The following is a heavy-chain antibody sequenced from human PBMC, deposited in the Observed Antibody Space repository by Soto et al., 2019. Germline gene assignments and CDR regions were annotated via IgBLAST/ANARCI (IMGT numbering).Heavy chain of an antibody. CDR2: IGIADNR. CDR3: ERGGIDQGYGMDA. Sequence: SLILSCSASGFTFIIYDIHCFRQGTGQGLEWVSTIGIADNRYYLSSVKGRFTIYRDDAENSLYRQMNSLKAGETAVYYCERGGIDQGYGMDAWGQGTTVTVSS. V-gene: IGHV3-13*04. D-gene: IGHD6-13*01. CDR1: GFTFIIYD. J-gene: IGHJ6*02.